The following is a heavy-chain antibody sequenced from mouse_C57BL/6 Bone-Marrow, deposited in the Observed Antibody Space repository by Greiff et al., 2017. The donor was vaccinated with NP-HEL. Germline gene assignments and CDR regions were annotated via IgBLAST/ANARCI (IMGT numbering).Heavy chain of an antibody. J-gene: IGHJ3*01. Sequence: DVMLVESGEGLVKPGGSLKLSCAASGFTFSSYAMSWVRQTPEKRLEWVAYISSGGDYIYYADTVKGRFTISRDNARNTLYLQMSSLKSEDTAMYYCTRGPLYYYGSSYGFAYWGQGTLVTVSA. CDR1: GFTFSSYA. D-gene: IGHD1-1*01. V-gene: IGHV5-9-1*02. CDR2: ISSGGDYI. CDR3: TRGPLYYYGSSYGFAY.